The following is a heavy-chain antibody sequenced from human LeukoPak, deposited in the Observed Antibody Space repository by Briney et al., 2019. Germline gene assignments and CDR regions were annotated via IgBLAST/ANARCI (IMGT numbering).Heavy chain of an antibody. CDR2: IIPIFGTA. CDR1: GGTFSSYA. CDR3: AREGYGGNPSYAFDI. Sequence: SVKVSCKASGGTFSSYAISWVRQAPGQGLEWMGGIIPIFGTANYAQKFQGRVTITADESTSTAYMELSSLRSEDTAVYYCAREGYGGNPSYAFDIWGQGTMVTVSS. D-gene: IGHD4-23*01. V-gene: IGHV1-69*13. J-gene: IGHJ3*02.